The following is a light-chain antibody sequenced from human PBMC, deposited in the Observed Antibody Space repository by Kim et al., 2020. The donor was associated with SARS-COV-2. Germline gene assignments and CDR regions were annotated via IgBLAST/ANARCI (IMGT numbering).Light chain of an antibody. CDR1: QSAGGQ. J-gene: IGKJ5*01. V-gene: IGKV3-11*01. CDR2: DTS. CDR3: QQRSNWPIT. Sequence: LSPEESAPLSCRASQSAGGQLAWYQQKPGRGPRLLVHDTSNGATGIPARFSGSGSGTDFTLTISSLEPEDVAVYYCQQRSNWPITFGQGTRLEIK.